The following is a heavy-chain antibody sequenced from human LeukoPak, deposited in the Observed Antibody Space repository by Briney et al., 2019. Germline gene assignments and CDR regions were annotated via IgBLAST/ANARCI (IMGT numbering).Heavy chain of an antibody. V-gene: IGHV3-30-3*02. CDR3: AKQLGYCSDGSCYFPY. Sequence: GRSLRLSCAASGFSFSGYSMHWVRQAPGKGLEWVAVISYDGSKKDYADSVKGRFTISRDNSKNTLCLQMNSLRAEDTAVYYCAKQLGYCSDGSCYFPYWGQGTLVTVSS. CDR2: ISYDGSKK. J-gene: IGHJ4*02. CDR1: GFSFSGYS. D-gene: IGHD2-15*01.